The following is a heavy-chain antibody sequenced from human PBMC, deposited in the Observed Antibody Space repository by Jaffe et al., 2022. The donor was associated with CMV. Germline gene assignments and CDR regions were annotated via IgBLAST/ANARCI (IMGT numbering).Heavy chain of an antibody. Sequence: QVTLRESGPALVKPTQTLTLTCTFSGFSLSTSGMCVSWIRQPPGKALEWLALIDWDDDKYYSTSLKTRLTISKDTSKNQVVLTMTNMDPVDTATYYCARQRDGYNSGYFDYWGQGTLVTVSS. J-gene: IGHJ4*02. CDR3: ARQRDGYNSGYFDY. CDR1: GFSLSTSGMC. V-gene: IGHV2-70*01. D-gene: IGHD1-26*01. CDR2: IDWDDDK.